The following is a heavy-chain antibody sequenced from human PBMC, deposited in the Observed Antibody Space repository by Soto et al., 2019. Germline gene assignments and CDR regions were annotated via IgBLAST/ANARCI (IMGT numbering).Heavy chain of an antibody. D-gene: IGHD3-22*01. Sequence: ASVKVSCKASGYTFTSYGISWVRQAPGQGLEWMGWINAGNGNTKYSQKFQGRVTITRDTSASTAYMELSSLRSEDTAVYYCARDSYYDSSSSLGYWGQGTLVTVSS. CDR3: ARDSYYDSSSSLGY. CDR2: INAGNGNT. CDR1: GYTFTSYG. J-gene: IGHJ4*02. V-gene: IGHV1-18*04.